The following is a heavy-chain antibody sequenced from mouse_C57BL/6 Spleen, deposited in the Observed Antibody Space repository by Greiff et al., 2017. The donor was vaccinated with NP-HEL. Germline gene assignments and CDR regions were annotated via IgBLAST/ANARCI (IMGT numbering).Heavy chain of an antibody. Sequence: QVQLQQPGAELVMPGASVKLSCKASGYTFTSYWMHWVKQRPGQGLEWIGEIDPSDSYTNYNQKFKGKSTLTVDKSSSTAYMQLSSLTSEDSAVYYCARSYDGNWFAYWGQGTLVTVSA. V-gene: IGHV1-69*01. CDR3: ARSYDGNWFAY. CDR2: IDPSDSYT. CDR1: GYTFTSYW. J-gene: IGHJ3*01. D-gene: IGHD2-3*01.